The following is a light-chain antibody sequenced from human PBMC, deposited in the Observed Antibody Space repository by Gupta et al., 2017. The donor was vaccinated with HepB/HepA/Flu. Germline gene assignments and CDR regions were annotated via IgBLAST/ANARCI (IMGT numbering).Light chain of an antibody. CDR1: SSDVGGYNY. V-gene: IGLV2-14*01. Sequence: QSALTQPASVSGSPGQSITISCPGTSSDVGGYNYVSWYQQHPGKAPKLMIYDVSNRPSGVSNRFSGSKSGNTASLTVSGLQADDEADYFCSSYASNNSVVFGGGTKLTVL. J-gene: IGLJ2*01. CDR2: DVS. CDR3: SSYASNNSVV.